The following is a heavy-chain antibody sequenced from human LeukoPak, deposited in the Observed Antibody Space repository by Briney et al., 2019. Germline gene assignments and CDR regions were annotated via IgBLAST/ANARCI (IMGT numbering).Heavy chain of an antibody. CDR1: GFTFSSYA. CDR2: ISSSSDYI. Sequence: PGGSLRLSCAASGFTFSSYAMHWVRQAPGKGLEWVSSISSSSDYIYYADPVKGRFTISRDNARNSLYLQMNSLRAEDTAVYYCARRSAAKDAFDIWGQGTMVTVSS. D-gene: IGHD6-25*01. CDR3: ARRSAAKDAFDI. V-gene: IGHV3-21*01. J-gene: IGHJ3*02.